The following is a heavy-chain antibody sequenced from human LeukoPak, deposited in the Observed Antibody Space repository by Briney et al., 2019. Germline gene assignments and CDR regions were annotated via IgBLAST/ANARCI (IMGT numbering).Heavy chain of an antibody. CDR2: IFPGDSDT. J-gene: IGHJ4*02. CDR3: AGRSDYGDY. Sequence: GESLKISCKGSGYTFTSYWIGWGRQMPGKGLEWMRIIFPGDSDTRYSPSFQGQVTISADKSSSTAYLQWSSLKASDTAMYYCAGRSDYGDYWGQGTLVTVSS. V-gene: IGHV5-51*01. CDR1: GYTFTSYW.